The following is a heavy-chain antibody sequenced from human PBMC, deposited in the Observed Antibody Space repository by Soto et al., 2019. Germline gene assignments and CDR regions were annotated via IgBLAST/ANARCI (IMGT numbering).Heavy chain of an antibody. J-gene: IGHJ4*02. Sequence: ASVKVSCKASGYTFTSYDINWVLQATGQGLEWMGWMNPNSGNTGYAQKFQGRVTMTRNTSISTAYMELSSLRSEDTAVYYCAREKDYGDYRLTGTTSFGYWGQGTLVTVSS. V-gene: IGHV1-8*01. CDR2: MNPNSGNT. D-gene: IGHD4-17*01. CDR1: GYTFTSYD. CDR3: AREKDYGDYRLTGTTSFGY.